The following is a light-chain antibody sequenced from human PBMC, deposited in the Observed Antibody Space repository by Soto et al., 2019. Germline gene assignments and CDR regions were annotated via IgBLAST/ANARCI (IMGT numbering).Light chain of an antibody. CDR3: QSYISFPFT. J-gene: IGKJ3*01. V-gene: IGKV1-27*01. CDR2: EAS. CDR1: PGINTY. Sequence: DLQMTQSPSSLSASVGDRVTLTCRASPGINTYLAWYQQRPGHAPKLLIYEASTLQSGVPPRFSGTGSRTHFTLTISSLRPEDVGTYFCQSYISFPFTGGPGTRVDLK.